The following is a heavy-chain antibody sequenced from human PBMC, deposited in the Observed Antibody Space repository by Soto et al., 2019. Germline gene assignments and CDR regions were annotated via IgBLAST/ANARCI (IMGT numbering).Heavy chain of an antibody. CDR1: GGTFSSYT. CDR3: ARGPGGGTTYYNY. V-gene: IGHV1-69*02. CDR2: IIPILGIA. D-gene: IGHD1-7*01. J-gene: IGHJ4*02. Sequence: ASVKVSCKASGGTFSSYTISWVRQAPGQGLEWMGRIIPILGIANYAQKFQGRVTITADTSTSTVYMELSSLRSEDTAVYYCARGPGGGTTYYNYWGQGTLVTVSS.